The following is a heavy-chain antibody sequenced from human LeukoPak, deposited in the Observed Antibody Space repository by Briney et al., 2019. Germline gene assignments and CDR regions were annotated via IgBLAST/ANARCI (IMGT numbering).Heavy chain of an antibody. CDR1: GVSFSGYY. CDR2: INNSGST. D-gene: IGHD3-9*01. V-gene: IGHV4-34*01. J-gene: IGHJ6*04. Sequence: SETLSLTCAVYGVSFSGYYWSWVRQPAGKGLEWVGEINNSGSTNYNPSLKSRVTISVDTSKNQFSLKLSSVPSADTAVYSSASFSVRYDILTGYPRGDYYFGMDVWGKGTTVTVSS. CDR3: ASFSVRYDILTGYPRGDYYFGMDV.